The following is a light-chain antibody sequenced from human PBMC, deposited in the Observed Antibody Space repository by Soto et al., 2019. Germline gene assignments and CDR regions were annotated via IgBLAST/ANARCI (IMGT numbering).Light chain of an antibody. Sequence: QSALTQPASVSGSPGQSITISGPETTSAVVGYNSFSWFQQHPSKAPKLIIYEVIHRPSGVSIRFSGSKSGNTASLTISGLQAEDEADYYCNSYRHSTTLVFGTGTKVTVL. CDR3: NSYRHSTTLV. CDR1: TSAVVGYNS. J-gene: IGLJ1*01. V-gene: IGLV2-14*01. CDR2: EVI.